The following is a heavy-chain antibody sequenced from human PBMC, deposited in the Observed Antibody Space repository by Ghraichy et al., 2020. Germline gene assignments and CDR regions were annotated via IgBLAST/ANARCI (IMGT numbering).Heavy chain of an antibody. D-gene: IGHD4-17*01. CDR2: IYYSGST. CDR3: ARHPVTTFFAYFDY. J-gene: IGHJ4*02. Sequence: SETLSLTCTVSGGSISSSSYYWGWIRQPPGKGLEWIGSIYYSGSTYYNPSLKSRVTISVDTSKNQFSLKLSSVTAADTAVYYCARHPVTTFFAYFDYWGQGTLVTVSS. V-gene: IGHV4-39*01. CDR1: GGSISSSSYY.